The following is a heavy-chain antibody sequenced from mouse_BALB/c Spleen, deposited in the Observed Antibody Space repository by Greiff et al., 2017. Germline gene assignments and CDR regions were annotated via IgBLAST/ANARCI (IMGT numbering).Heavy chain of an antibody. D-gene: IGHD1-1*02. CDR2: ISSGSSTI. Sequence: EVKLVESGGGLVQPGGSRKLSCAASGFTFSSFGMHWVRQAPEKGLEWVAYISSGSSTIYYADTVKGRFTISRDNPKNTLFLQMTSLRSEDTAMYYCARSLGGNYFDYWGQGTTLTVSS. J-gene: IGHJ2*01. V-gene: IGHV5-17*02. CDR3: ARSLGGNYFDY. CDR1: GFTFSSFG.